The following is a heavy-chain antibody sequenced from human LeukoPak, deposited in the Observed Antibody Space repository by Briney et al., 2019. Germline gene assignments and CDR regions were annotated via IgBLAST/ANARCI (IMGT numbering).Heavy chain of an antibody. CDR3: TRDFVF. J-gene: IGHJ4*02. D-gene: IGHD3-3*01. V-gene: IGHV3-7*01. CDR2: INQDGSVK. CDR1: GSAFSTYW. Sequence: GSLRLSCAASGSAFSTYWMDWVRQAPGKGLEWVGNINQDGSVKHYVDSVRGRFTISRDNARNSVYLQMSALRVEDTAVYYCTRDFVFWGQGSLVTASS.